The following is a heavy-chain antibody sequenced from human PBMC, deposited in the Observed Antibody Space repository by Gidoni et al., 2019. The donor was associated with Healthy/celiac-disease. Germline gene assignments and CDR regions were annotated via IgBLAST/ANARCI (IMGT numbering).Heavy chain of an antibody. CDR3: ARRPFWSGYMYWYFDL. D-gene: IGHD3-3*01. J-gene: IGHJ2*01. CDR1: GGPFSSYA. V-gene: IGHV1-69*01. CDR2: IIPIFVTA. Sequence: QVQLVQSGAEVKKPGSSVKVSCKASGGPFSSYAISWVRQAPGQGLEWMGGIIPIFVTANYAQKFQGRVTITADESTSTAYMELSSLRSEDTAVYYGARRPFWSGYMYWYFDLWGRGTLVTVSS.